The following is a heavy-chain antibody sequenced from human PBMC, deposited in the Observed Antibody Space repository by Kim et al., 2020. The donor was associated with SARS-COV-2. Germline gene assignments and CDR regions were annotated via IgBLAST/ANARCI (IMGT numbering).Heavy chain of an antibody. CDR2: ISGSGGST. J-gene: IGHJ4*02. CDR3: AKTFTFYYYGSGSYEGRPYYFDY. D-gene: IGHD3-10*01. Sequence: GGSLRLSCAASGFTFSSYAMSWVRQAPGKGLEWVSAISGSGGSTYYADYVKGRFTISRDNSKNTLYLQMNSLRAEDTAVYYCAKTFTFYYYGSGSYEGRPYYFDYWGQGTLVTVSS. CDR1: GFTFSSYA. V-gene: IGHV3-23*01.